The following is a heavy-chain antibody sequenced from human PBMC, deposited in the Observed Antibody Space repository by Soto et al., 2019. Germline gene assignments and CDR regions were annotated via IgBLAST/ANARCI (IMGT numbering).Heavy chain of an antibody. D-gene: IGHD3-22*01. Sequence: QVQLQQWGAGLLKPSETLSLTCGVYGGSFSGYYWSWIRQPPGKGLEWIGEINHSGSTDYNPSLKSRVTISVDTSKNQFSLKLSSVTAADTAVYYCARHFWAMFTMIVVVITNYYYYYGMDVWGQGTTVTVSS. CDR3: ARHFWAMFTMIVVVITNYYYYYGMDV. V-gene: IGHV4-34*01. CDR1: GGSFSGYY. CDR2: INHSGST. J-gene: IGHJ6*02.